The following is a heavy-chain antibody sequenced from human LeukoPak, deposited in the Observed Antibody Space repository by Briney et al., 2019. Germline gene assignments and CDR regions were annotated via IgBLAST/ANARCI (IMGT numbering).Heavy chain of an antibody. CDR2: INPNSGGT. V-gene: IGHV1-2*02. CDR1: GYTFTCYY. D-gene: IGHD2-15*01. J-gene: IGHJ3*02. CDR3: ARDRGYCSGGSCFDAFDI. Sequence: ASVKVSCKASGYTFTCYYMHWVRQAPGQGLEWMGWINPNSGGTNYAQKFQGRVTMTRDTSISTAYMELSRLRSDDTAVYYCARDRGYCSGGSCFDAFDIWGQGTMVTVSS.